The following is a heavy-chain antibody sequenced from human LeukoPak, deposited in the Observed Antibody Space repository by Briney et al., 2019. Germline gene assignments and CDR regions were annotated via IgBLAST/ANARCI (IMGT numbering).Heavy chain of an antibody. V-gene: IGHV3-74*01. J-gene: IGHJ4*02. Sequence: GGSLRLSCAASGLTFSRYWMHWIRQAPGKGLVWVSHISSDGTRTHYADSVKGRFTISRDNAKNSLYLQMNSLRAEDTAVYYCARSGLDAGSCDYWGQGTLVTVSS. CDR3: ARSGLDAGSCDY. CDR1: GLTFSRYW. CDR2: ISSDGTRT. D-gene: IGHD6-19*01.